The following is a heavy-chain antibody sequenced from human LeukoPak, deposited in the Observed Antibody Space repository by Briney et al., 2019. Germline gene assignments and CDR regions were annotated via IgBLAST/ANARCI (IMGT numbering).Heavy chain of an antibody. CDR2: VSYDGSNK. CDR3: ARDPDPASFRYFDWSLYSSAFDI. Sequence: GGSLRLSCAASGFTFSSYWMHWVRQAPGNGLEWVAVVSYDGSNKYYADSVKGRFTISRDNAKNSLYLQMNSLRAEDTAVYYCARDPDPASFRYFDWSLYSSAFDIWGQGTMVTVSS. J-gene: IGHJ3*02. V-gene: IGHV3-30-3*01. CDR1: GFTFSSYW. D-gene: IGHD3-9*01.